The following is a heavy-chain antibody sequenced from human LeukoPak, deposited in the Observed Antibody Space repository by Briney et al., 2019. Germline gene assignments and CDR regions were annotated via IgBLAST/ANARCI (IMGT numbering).Heavy chain of an antibody. CDR2: MNPNSGGT. CDR3: TRAPSSGPFDY. V-gene: IGHV1-2*02. Sequence: ASVKVSCKASGYTFTGYYIHWVRQAPGQGLEWMGWMNPNSGGTDYAQKFQGRVTMTRDTSISTAYMELSRLRSDDTALYYCTRAPSSGPFDYWGQGTLVAVSS. J-gene: IGHJ4*02. D-gene: IGHD3-22*01. CDR1: GYTFTGYY.